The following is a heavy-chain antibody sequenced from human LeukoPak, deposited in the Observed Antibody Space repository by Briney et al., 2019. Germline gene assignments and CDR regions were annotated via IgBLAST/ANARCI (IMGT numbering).Heavy chain of an antibody. CDR2: VSSDGGNK. V-gene: IGHV3-30-3*01. CDR3: ARDGGVVGNPLYYFDY. CDR1: GFTFSTYA. Sequence: GRSLRLSCAASGFTFSTYAMHWVRQAPGKGLEWVAVVSSDGGNKYYADSVKGRFTISRDNSKNKLYLPMNSLRAEDTAVYYCARDGGVVGNPLYYFDYWGQGTLVTVSS. D-gene: IGHD3-16*01. J-gene: IGHJ4*02.